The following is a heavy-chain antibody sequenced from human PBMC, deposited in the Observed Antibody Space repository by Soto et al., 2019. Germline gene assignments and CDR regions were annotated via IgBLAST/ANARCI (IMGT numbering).Heavy chain of an antibody. CDR2: ISYDGSNK. Sequence: TGGSLRLSCAASGFTFSSYGMHWVRQAPGKGLEWVAVISYDGSNKYYADSVKGRFTISRDNSKNTLYLQMNSLRAEDTAVYYCAKFQGRYYDSSGYTYSGQGTMVTVSS. CDR3: AKFQGRYYDSSGYTY. CDR1: GFTFSSYG. J-gene: IGHJ4*02. D-gene: IGHD3-22*01. V-gene: IGHV3-30*18.